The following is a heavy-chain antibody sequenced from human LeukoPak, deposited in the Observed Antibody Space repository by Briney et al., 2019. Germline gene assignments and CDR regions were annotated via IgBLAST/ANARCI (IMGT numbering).Heavy chain of an antibody. J-gene: IGHJ4*02. V-gene: IGHV3-49*04. CDR3: TRSVGYYDLLTGYP. CDR1: GFTFGDYA. D-gene: IGHD3-9*01. CDR2: IRSKAYGGTT. Sequence: GGSLRLSCTASGFTFGDYAMSWVRQAPGKGLEWVGFIRSKAYGGTTEYAASAKGRFTISRDDSKSIAYLQMNSLKTEDTAVYYCTRSVGYYDLLTGYPWGQGTLVTVSS.